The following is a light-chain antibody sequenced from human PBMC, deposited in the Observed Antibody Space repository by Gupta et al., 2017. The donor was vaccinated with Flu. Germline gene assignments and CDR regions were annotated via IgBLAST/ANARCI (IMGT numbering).Light chain of an antibody. Sequence: DIVLTQSPATLSLSPGERATLSCRASQSVSSYLAWYQQKPGQAPRLLIYDASNRATGIPARFSGSGSGTDVTLTISSREPEDFAVYYCQQRSNWPPITFGQGTRLEIK. CDR3: QQRSNWPPIT. CDR2: DAS. CDR1: QSVSSY. J-gene: IGKJ5*01. V-gene: IGKV3-11*01.